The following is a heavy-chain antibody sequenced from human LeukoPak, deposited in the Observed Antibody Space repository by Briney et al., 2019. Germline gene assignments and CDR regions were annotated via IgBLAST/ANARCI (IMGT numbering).Heavy chain of an antibody. V-gene: IGHV3-23*01. Sequence: PGGSLRLSCAASGFTFSSYAMSWVRQAPEKGLEWVSGISVSGGSTYYADSVKGRFTISRDNSKNTLYLQMNSLRAEDTAVYYCAKNWIAGTKLPHHYYFDYWGQGTLVTVSS. J-gene: IGHJ4*02. CDR1: GFTFSSYA. CDR2: ISVSGGST. D-gene: IGHD1-1*01. CDR3: AKNWIAGTKLPHHYYFDY.